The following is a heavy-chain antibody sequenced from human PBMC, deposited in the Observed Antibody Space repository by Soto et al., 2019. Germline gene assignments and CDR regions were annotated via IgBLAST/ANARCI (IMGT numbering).Heavy chain of an antibody. CDR2: IYWDDDT. J-gene: IGHJ4*02. Sequence: QITLKESGPTLVKTTQTLTLTCTVSGFSLRTSGVGVGWIRQPPGKALEWLALIYWDDDTRYSPSLKSRLTITKDTSKNQVVLKMTNMDPVDTATYYCARPSSGSYFDYWGQGTLVTVSS. D-gene: IGHD1-26*01. V-gene: IGHV2-5*02. CDR1: GFSLRTSGVG. CDR3: ARPSSGSYFDY.